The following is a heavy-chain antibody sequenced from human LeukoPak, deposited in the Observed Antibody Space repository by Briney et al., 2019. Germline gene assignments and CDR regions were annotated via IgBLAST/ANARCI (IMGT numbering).Heavy chain of an antibody. CDR3: AKAAADSYFDL. CDR1: GFNFNDYA. CDR2: ISWNSGTR. V-gene: IGHV3-9*03. Sequence: PGRSLRLSCAASGFNFNDYAMHWVRQAPGKGLEWVSGISWNSGTRGYADSVRGRFTISRDNAKNSLYLQMNSLRAEDMGMYYCAKAAADSYFDLWGRGTLVTVSS. D-gene: IGHD6-13*01. J-gene: IGHJ2*01.